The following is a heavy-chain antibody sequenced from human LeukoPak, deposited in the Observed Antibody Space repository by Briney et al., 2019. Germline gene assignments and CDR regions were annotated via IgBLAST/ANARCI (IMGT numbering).Heavy chain of an antibody. Sequence: PSETLSLTCTVSGGSISSYYWSWIRQPPGKGLEWIGYIYYSGSTNYNPSLKSRVTISVDTSENQFSLKLSSVTAADTAVYYCARGKARTYYFDYWGQGTLVTVSS. CDR3: ARGKARTYYFDY. CDR2: IYYSGST. V-gene: IGHV4-59*01. CDR1: GGSISSYY. D-gene: IGHD6-6*01. J-gene: IGHJ4*02.